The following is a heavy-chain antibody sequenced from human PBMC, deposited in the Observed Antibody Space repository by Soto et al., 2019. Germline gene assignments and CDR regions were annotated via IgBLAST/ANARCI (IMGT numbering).Heavy chain of an antibody. D-gene: IGHD3-22*01. Sequence: GESLKISCKASGYSFNTYWIGWVRQLPGKGLEWMGIIYPDDSDTRYSPSFQGQVTISADKSFTTVYLQWNSLKASDTAIYYCARLGYYDSSGFFIFVHWGQGTLVTV. V-gene: IGHV5-51*01. CDR3: ARLGYYDSSGFFIFVH. J-gene: IGHJ4*02. CDR2: IYPDDSDT. CDR1: GYSFNTYW.